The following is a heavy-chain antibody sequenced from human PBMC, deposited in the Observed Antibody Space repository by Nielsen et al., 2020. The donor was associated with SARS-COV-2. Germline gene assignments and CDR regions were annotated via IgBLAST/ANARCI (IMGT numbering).Heavy chain of an antibody. V-gene: IGHV1-18*04. D-gene: IGHD1-1*01. CDR3: ARPITNNYYYYYMDV. J-gene: IGHJ6*03. CDR1: GYTFTNYG. CDR2: ISGYNGDT. Sequence: ASVKVSCKASGYTFTNYGISWVRQAPRQGLEWMRWISGYNGDTNYAQKFQGRVTMTTDTSTSTAYMELRSLRSDDTAVYYCARPITNNYYYYYMDVWGKGTTVTVSS.